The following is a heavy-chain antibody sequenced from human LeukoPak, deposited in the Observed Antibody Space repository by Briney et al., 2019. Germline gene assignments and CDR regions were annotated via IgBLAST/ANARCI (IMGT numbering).Heavy chain of an antibody. CDR1: GFTFSSYA. CDR2: ITSGGRT. CDR3: AKVEGSSY. J-gene: IGHJ4*02. D-gene: IGHD6-19*01. Sequence: GGSLRLSCAASGFTFSSYAMSWVRQAPGKGLEWVSSITSGGRTYYADSVKGRFTISRDSSKNTLYLQMNSLRAEDTAVYYCAKVEGSSYWGQGTLVTVSS. V-gene: IGHV3-23*01.